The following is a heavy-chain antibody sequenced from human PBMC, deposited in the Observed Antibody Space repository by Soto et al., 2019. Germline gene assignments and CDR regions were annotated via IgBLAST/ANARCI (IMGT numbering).Heavy chain of an antibody. J-gene: IGHJ4*02. CDR3: ARGEPSGSLWGRYFEY. V-gene: IGHV3-11*01. D-gene: IGHD3-16*02. Sequence: LRLSCAASGFTFSDYYMSWIRQAPGKCLYWVSYISSIGSTIYYSYSMKGRFTIYRDNAKNSLYMQMNSLRAEDTAVYYCARGEPSGSLWGRYFEYWGQGTLVNVSS. CDR2: ISSIGSTI. CDR1: GFTFSDYY.